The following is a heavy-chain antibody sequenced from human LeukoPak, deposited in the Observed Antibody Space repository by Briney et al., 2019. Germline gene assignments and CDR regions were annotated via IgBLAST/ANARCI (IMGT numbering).Heavy chain of an antibody. CDR1: GYTFTGYY. V-gene: IGHV1-2*02. Sequence: ASVKVSCKASGYTFTGYYMHWVRQAPGQGLEWMGWINPNSGGTNYAQKFQGRVTMTRDTSISTAYMELSRLRSDDTAVYYRATGPVSDNWFDPWGQGTLVTVSS. CDR3: ATGPVSDNWFDP. D-gene: IGHD1-26*01. CDR2: INPNSGGT. J-gene: IGHJ5*02.